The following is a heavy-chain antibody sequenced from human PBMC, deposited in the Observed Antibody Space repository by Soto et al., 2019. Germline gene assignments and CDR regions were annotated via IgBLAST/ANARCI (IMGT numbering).Heavy chain of an antibody. CDR1: GFTFSSYA. Sequence: GGSLRLSCAASGFTFSSYAMSWVRQAPGKGLEWVSAISGSGGSTYYADSVKGRFTISRDNSKNTLYLQMNSLRAEDTAVYYCAKDGPSYYDFWSGYFRGDYWGPGTLVTVSS. D-gene: IGHD3-3*01. J-gene: IGHJ4*02. V-gene: IGHV3-23*01. CDR2: ISGSGGST. CDR3: AKDGPSYYDFWSGYFRGDY.